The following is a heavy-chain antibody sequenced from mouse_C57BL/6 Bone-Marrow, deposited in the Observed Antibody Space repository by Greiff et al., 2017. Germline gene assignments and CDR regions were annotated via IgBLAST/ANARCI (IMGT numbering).Heavy chain of an antibody. J-gene: IGHJ3*01. V-gene: IGHV3-1*01. D-gene: IGHD2-3*01. CDR1: GYSITSGYD. CDR3: ARGRAYDGYYVWFAY. Sequence: EVKLMESGPGMVKPSQSLSLTCTVTGYSITSGYDWHWIRHFPGNKLEWMGYISYSGSTNYNPSLKSRISITHDTSKNHFFLKLNSVTTEDTATYYCARGRAYDGYYVWFAYWGQGTLVTVSA. CDR2: ISYSGST.